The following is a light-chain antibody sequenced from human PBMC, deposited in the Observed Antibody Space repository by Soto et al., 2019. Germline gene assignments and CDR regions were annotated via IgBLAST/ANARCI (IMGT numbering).Light chain of an antibody. CDR2: DAS. Sequence: EIVLTQSPVSLSLSPGERATLSCRASQSINSYLAWYQQKPGQAPRLFIYDASNRATGIPARFSGSGSGTDFTLTISSLEPEDFVVYYCQQRNEWPLTFGQGTRLEIK. CDR3: QQRNEWPLT. CDR1: QSINSY. V-gene: IGKV3-11*01. J-gene: IGKJ5*01.